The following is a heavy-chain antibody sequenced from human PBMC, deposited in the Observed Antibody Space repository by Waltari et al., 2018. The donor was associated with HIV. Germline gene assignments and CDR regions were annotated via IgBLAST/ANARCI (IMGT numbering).Heavy chain of an antibody. CDR2: IGPSGGTT. Sequence: QVQLVQSGAEVKKPGASVKVSCKASGDTFSNYSMNWVRQAPGQGLEWMGIIGPSGGTTNYAQKFQGRVTMTRDTSTSTVYMALSSLRSEDTAIYYCARGVPVDTTMGKYYYYAMDVWGQGTTVTVSS. V-gene: IGHV1-46*01. CDR1: GDTFSNYS. J-gene: IGHJ6*02. CDR3: ARGVPVDTTMGKYYYYAMDV. D-gene: IGHD5-18*01.